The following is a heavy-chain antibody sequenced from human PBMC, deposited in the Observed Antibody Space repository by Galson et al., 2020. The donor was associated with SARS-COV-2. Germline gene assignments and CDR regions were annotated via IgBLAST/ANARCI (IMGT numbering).Heavy chain of an antibody. V-gene: IGHV3-72*01. CDR1: GFIFSDHY. CDR2: IRDRPHRYST. J-gene: IGHJ4*02. D-gene: IGHD6-13*01. CDR3: ARRAPLRMAAGEDC. Sequence: GGSLRLSCSTSGFIFSDHYMDWVRQAPGKGLEWVGRIRDRPHRYSTEYAASVKGRFIISRDDSKNSVFLQMNSLETEDTAVYYCARRAPLRMAAGEDCWGQGTLVTVSS.